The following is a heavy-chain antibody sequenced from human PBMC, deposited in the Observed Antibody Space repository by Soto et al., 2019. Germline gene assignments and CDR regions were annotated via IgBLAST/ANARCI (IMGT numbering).Heavy chain of an antibody. V-gene: IGHV3-66*04. D-gene: IGHD4-17*01. Sequence: GGSLRLSCAASGFTFSINYMGWVRQAPGKGLEWVSVIFNGGSAKYEDSVKGRFTISIDTSKNTLFLQMNSLRAEDTAVYYCARPHDYGDYVQDYWGQGTLVTVSS. CDR2: IFNGGSA. CDR3: ARPHDYGDYVQDY. J-gene: IGHJ4*02. CDR1: GFTFSINY.